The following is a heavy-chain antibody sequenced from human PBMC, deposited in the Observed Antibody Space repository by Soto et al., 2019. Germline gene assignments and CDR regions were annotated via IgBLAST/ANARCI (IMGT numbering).Heavy chain of an antibody. CDR3: ARGFGRPIRLGELSLFGY. CDR1: GFTFSSYE. V-gene: IGHV3-48*03. CDR2: ISSSGSTI. J-gene: IGHJ4*02. D-gene: IGHD3-16*02. Sequence: EVQLVESGGGLVQPGGSLRLSCAASGFTFSSYEMNWVRQAPGKGLEWVSYISSSGSTIYYADSVKGRFTISRDNAKNSLYLQMNSLRAEDTAVYYCARGFGRPIRLGELSLFGYWGQGTLVTVSS.